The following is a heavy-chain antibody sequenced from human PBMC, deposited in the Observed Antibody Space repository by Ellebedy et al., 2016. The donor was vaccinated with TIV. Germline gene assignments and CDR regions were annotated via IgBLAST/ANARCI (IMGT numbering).Heavy chain of an antibody. Sequence: GESLKISXKGSGYSFTSYWIGWVRQMPGKGLEWMGIIYPGDSDTRYSPSFQGQVTISADKSISTAYLQWSSLKASDTAMYYCARRNDFWSGYHYMDVWGKGTTVTVSS. CDR2: IYPGDSDT. V-gene: IGHV5-51*01. CDR3: ARRNDFWSGYHYMDV. D-gene: IGHD3-3*01. CDR1: GYSFTSYW. J-gene: IGHJ6*03.